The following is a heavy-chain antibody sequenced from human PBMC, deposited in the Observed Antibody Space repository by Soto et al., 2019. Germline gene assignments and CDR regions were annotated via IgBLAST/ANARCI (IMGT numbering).Heavy chain of an antibody. CDR2: IYYIGIT. J-gene: IGHJ6*02. D-gene: IGHD1-20*01. Sequence: QVQLQESGPGLVKPSETLSLTCTVSGGSISSYYWSWIRQPPGKGLEWIGYIYYIGITNYNPSLKSRVTISVGTSKNQFSLKLRSVTAADTAVYYCARYKSNYYYGMDVWGQGTTVTVSS. V-gene: IGHV4-59*01. CDR3: ARYKSNYYYGMDV. CDR1: GGSISSYY.